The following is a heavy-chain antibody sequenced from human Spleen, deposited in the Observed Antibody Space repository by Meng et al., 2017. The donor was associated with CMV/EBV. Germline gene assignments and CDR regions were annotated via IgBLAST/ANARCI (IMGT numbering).Heavy chain of an antibody. V-gene: IGHV3-53*01. J-gene: IGHJ6*02. Sequence: GGSLRLSCAATGSTVKIKYMSWIRQAPGKGLEWVSIIYTGGTTYYANSAKGRFTISRDNSKNPLYLQMNSLRVENTAVYYCARETDIVVVDYYYYGMDVWGQGTTVTVSS. D-gene: IGHD2-15*01. CDR1: GSTVKIKY. CDR2: IYTGGTT. CDR3: ARETDIVVVDYYYYGMDV.